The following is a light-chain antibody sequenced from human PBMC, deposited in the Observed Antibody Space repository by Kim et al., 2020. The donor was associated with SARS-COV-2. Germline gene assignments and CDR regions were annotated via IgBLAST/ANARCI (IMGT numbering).Light chain of an antibody. CDR2: SND. J-gene: IGLJ1*01. Sequence: TATLTCTGNNNNVGYQGATWLQQHQGHPPKVLSYSNDNRPSGISERFSASRSGNTASLTITGLQPEDEADYYCSAWDSSLSALVFGSGTKVTVL. CDR1: NNNVGYQG. CDR3: SAWDSSLSALV. V-gene: IGLV10-54*01.